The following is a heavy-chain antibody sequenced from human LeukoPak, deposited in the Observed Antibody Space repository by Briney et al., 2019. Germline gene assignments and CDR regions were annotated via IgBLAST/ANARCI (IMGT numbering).Heavy chain of an antibody. Sequence: SVKVSCKASGYTFTNYDINWVRQAPGQGLEWMGGIIPIFGTANYAQKFQGRVTITADESTSTAYIELSSLRSEDTAVYYCASTPLTFGGVIVMGKFFDYWGQGTLVTVSS. J-gene: IGHJ4*02. CDR2: IIPIFGTA. CDR1: GYTFTNYD. V-gene: IGHV1-69*13. CDR3: ASTPLTFGGVIVMGKFFDY. D-gene: IGHD3-16*02.